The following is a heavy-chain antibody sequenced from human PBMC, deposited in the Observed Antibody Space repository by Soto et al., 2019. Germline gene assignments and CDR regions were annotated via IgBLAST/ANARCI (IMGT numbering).Heavy chain of an antibody. CDR1: GASVTSGGY. V-gene: IGHV2-5*08. CDR3: AHGRGVGRSPGGSGTLFDY. D-gene: IGHD2-15*01. CDR2: IYWDDDK. Sequence: TLSLTCSVSGASVTSGGYFWTWIRQPPGKALEWLSLIYWDDDKRYSPSLKTRLTIAKDTSKNQVVLTMTNMDPVDSATYYCAHGRGVGRSPGGSGTLFDYWGQGIPVTVSS. J-gene: IGHJ4*02.